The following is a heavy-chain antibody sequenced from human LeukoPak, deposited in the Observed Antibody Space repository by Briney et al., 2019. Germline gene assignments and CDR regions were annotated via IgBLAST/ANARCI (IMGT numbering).Heavy chain of an antibody. CDR3: ARDRATPYDFWSGYYTSGGLDY. D-gene: IGHD3-3*01. J-gene: IGHJ4*02. CDR2: MSGDSRTV. Sequence: GGSLRLSCAASGFSFNTFSMSWVRQTPGRGLEWLSYMSGDSRTVFYADSVKGRFTISRDNSKNTLYLQMNSLRAEDTAVYYCARDRATPYDFWSGYYTSGGLDYWGQGTLVTVSS. V-gene: IGHV3-48*01. CDR1: GFSFNTFS.